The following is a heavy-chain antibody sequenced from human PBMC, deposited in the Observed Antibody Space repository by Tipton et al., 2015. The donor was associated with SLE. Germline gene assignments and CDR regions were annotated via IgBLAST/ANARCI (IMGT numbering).Heavy chain of an antibody. CDR1: GYSVSSAYY. J-gene: IGHJ4*02. Sequence: LRLSCTVSGYSVSSAYYWGWIREPPGKGLEWSGGIYHSATFYNPSLKSRVTISVDTSKNQFSLKLSSVTAADTAVYYCASPYYYDSSGYYPFGYWGQGTLVTVSS. V-gene: IGHV4-38-2*02. D-gene: IGHD3-22*01. CDR3: ASPYYYDSSGYYPFGY. CDR2: IYHSAT.